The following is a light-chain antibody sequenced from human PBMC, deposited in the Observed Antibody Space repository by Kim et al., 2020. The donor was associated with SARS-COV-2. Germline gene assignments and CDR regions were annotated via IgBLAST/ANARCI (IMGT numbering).Light chain of an antibody. CDR3: QSYDTSLSGWV. J-gene: IGLJ3*02. Sequence: RVTISCTGSSSNIGTGYDVHWCQQFPGTAPKLLSYGNNDRPSGVPDRFSGSKSGTSASLAITGLQAEDEADYYCQSYDTSLSGWVFGGGTQLTVL. CDR2: GNN. CDR1: SSNIGTGYD. V-gene: IGLV1-40*01.